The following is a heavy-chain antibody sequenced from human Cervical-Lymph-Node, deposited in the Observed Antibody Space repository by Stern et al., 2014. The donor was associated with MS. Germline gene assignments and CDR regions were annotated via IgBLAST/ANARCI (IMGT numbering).Heavy chain of an antibody. CDR2: LLSDSSM. V-gene: IGHV3-21*01. J-gene: IGHJ6*02. D-gene: IGHD4-17*01. CDR1: GFTFASYS. CDR3: ARDDYVSIMGLYFYAMDV. Sequence: VQLVESGGGLVKPGGSLRPACAASGFTFASYSLNWVRQSPGKGLEWVASLLSDSSMYYAQSVRGRFTVSRDNAKNSLYLQMNSLRAEDTAVYYCARDDYVSIMGLYFYAMDVWGQGTTVIVSS.